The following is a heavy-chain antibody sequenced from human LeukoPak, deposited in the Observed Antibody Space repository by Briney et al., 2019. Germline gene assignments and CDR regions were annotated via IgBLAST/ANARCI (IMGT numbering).Heavy chain of an antibody. J-gene: IGHJ6*02. Sequence: SETLSLTCTVSGGSISSYYWSWIRQPPGKGLEWIGYIYYSGSTNYNPSLKSRVTKSVDTSKNQFSLKLSSVTAADTAVYYCARMGYCSSTSCYTGAVYYYYGMDVWGQGTTVTVSS. V-gene: IGHV4-59*01. CDR3: ARMGYCSSTSCYTGAVYYYYGMDV. CDR1: GGSISSYY. D-gene: IGHD2-2*02. CDR2: IYYSGST.